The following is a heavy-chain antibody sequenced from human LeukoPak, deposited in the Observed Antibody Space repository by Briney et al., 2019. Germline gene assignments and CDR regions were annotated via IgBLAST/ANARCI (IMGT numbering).Heavy chain of an antibody. Sequence: SVKVPCKASGGTFSSYAISWVRQAPGQGLEWMRRIIPILGIANYAQKFQGRVTITADKSTSTAYMELSSLRSEDTAVYYCASGDYGDYVDYWGQGTLVTVSS. CDR1: GGTFSSYA. CDR3: ASGDYGDYVDY. J-gene: IGHJ4*02. V-gene: IGHV1-69*04. CDR2: IIPILGIA. D-gene: IGHD4-17*01.